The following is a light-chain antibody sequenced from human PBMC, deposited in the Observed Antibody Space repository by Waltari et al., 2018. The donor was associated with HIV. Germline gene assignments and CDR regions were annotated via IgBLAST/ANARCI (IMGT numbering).Light chain of an antibody. CDR2: KDT. Sequence: SYEVKQSPSLSVYAGQTARITCSGDALTKQYAYWYQQKPGQAPIMVMFKDTERPSGIPERFSGSTSGTTVTLTISGVQAEDEADYYCQSADYNGNFYVFGAATTVTVL. CDR1: ALTKQY. J-gene: IGLJ1*01. V-gene: IGLV3-25*03. CDR3: QSADYNGNFYV.